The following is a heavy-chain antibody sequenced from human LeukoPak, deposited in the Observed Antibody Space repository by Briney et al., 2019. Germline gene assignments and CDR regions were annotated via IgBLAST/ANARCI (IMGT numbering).Heavy chain of an antibody. V-gene: IGHV4-39*02. J-gene: IGHJ5*02. CDR3: AREFGVNWFDP. CDR2: IYYSGST. CDR1: GGSISSSSYH. Sequence: SETLSLTCTVSGGSISSSSYHWGWIRQPPGKGLEWIGSIYYSGSTYYNPSLKSRVTISVDTSKNQFSLKLSSVTAADTAVYYCAREFGVNWFDPWGQGTLVTVSS. D-gene: IGHD3-10*01.